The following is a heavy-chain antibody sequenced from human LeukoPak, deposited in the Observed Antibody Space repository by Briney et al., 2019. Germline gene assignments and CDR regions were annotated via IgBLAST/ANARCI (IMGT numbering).Heavy chain of an antibody. Sequence: PGRSLRLSCAASGFTFSSYGMHWVRQAPGKGLEWVAVISYDGSNKYYADSVKGRFTISRDNSKNTLYLQMNSLRSDDTAVYYCATQYAYGSLYFDFWGQGSLVTVSS. V-gene: IGHV3-30*03. J-gene: IGHJ4*02. CDR1: GFTFSSYG. D-gene: IGHD3-10*01. CDR3: ATQYAYGSLYFDF. CDR2: ISYDGSNK.